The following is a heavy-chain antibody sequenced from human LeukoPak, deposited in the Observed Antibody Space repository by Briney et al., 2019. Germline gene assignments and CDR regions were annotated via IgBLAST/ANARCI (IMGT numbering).Heavy chain of an antibody. Sequence: PSETLSLTCTVSGGSISSGTYYWGWIRQPPGKGLEWLGTVFYGGTPYYNPSLKSRVTISVDTSKNHFSLGLSSVTAADTAVYYCAGLDSGGYFFDYWGQGSLVTVSS. CDR3: AGLDSGGYFFDY. D-gene: IGHD4-23*01. V-gene: IGHV4-39*02. CDR1: GGSISSGTYY. J-gene: IGHJ4*02. CDR2: VFYGGTP.